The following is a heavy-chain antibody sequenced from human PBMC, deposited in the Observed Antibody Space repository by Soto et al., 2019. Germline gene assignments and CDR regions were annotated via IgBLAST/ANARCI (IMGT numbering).Heavy chain of an antibody. CDR1: GYTFSNFA. D-gene: IGHD6-19*01. CDR2: INAGNGNT. CDR3: ARDHGSGWWGSVDC. Sequence: QVQLVQSGAKEKKPGASVKVSCKASGYTFSNFAMHWVRQAPGQRLEWMGWINAGNGNTKSSQNFQGRVSITRDTSASTAYMELSSLRSEDTAVYYCARDHGSGWWGSVDCWGQGTLVTVSS. J-gene: IGHJ4*02. V-gene: IGHV1-3*05.